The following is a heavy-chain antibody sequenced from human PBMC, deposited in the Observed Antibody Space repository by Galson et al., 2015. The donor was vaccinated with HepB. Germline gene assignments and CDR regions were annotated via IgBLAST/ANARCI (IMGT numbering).Heavy chain of an antibody. CDR3: ARDSSGSGLRC. CDR1: GFTVSSTY. D-gene: IGHD6-19*01. Sequence: SLRLSCAASGFTVSSTYMSWVRQAPGKGLEWVSFIYSGDNTYYADSVKGRFTISRDSSKNTLYLQMNSLRAEDTAVYYCARDSSGSGLRCWGQGTLVTVSS. J-gene: IGHJ4*02. V-gene: IGHV3-66*02. CDR2: IYSGDNT.